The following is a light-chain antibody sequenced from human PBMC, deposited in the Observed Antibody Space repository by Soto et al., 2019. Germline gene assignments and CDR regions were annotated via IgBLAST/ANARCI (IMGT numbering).Light chain of an antibody. CDR1: QNVNIY. J-gene: IGKJ4*01. Sequence: EIVLTQSPATLSLSPGERATLSCRASQNVNIYVAWYQQKPGQAPRLLIYDASNRATGIPARFSGSGSGTDFTLTISSVEPEDFAVYYCQQRYIWPPVTFGGGTKVDI. CDR3: QQRYIWPPVT. CDR2: DAS. V-gene: IGKV3-11*01.